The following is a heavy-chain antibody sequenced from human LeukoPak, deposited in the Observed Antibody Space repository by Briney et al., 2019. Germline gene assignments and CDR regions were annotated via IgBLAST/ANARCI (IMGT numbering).Heavy chain of an antibody. CDR1: GFTFSTYN. D-gene: IGHD5-12*01. V-gene: IGHV3-21*01. J-gene: IGHJ6*02. Sequence: SGGSLRLSCVASGFTFSTYNMNWVRQAPGKGLEWVSSMSSSSSYKYYADSVKGRFTISRDNAKNSMFRQMNSLRAEDTAVYYCATYPGLARMDVWGQGTTVTVSS. CDR3: ATYPGLARMDV. CDR2: MSSSSSYK.